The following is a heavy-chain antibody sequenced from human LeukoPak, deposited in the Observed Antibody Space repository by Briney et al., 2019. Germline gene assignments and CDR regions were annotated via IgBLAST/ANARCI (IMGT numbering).Heavy chain of an antibody. J-gene: IGHJ2*01. CDR3: ARRVVNNRNWYFNL. Sequence: GESLKISCKGSGYSFSTYWIGWVRQMPGRGLEWMGIIYPGDSDTRYSPSFQGQVTISADKSINTAYLQWSSLKASDTAMYYCARRVVNNRNWYFNLWGRGTLVTVSS. CDR2: IYPGDSDT. D-gene: IGHD4-23*01. V-gene: IGHV5-51*01. CDR1: GYSFSTYW.